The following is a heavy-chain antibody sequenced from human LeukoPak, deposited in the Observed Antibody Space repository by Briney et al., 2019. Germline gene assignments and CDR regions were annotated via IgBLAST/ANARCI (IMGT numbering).Heavy chain of an antibody. D-gene: IGHD5-18*01. CDR1: GFTFDDYA. Sequence: GRSLRLSCAASGFTFDDYAMHWVRQAPGKGLEWVSGISWNSGSIGYADSVKGRFTISRDNAKNSLYLQMNSLRAEDTAVYYCAKVPRGYSYGQAYWGQGTLVTVSS. CDR2: ISWNSGSI. J-gene: IGHJ4*02. V-gene: IGHV3-9*01. CDR3: AKVPRGYSYGQAY.